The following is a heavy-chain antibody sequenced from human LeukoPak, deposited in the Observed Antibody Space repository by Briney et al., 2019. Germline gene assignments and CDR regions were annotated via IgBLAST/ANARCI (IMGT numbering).Heavy chain of an antibody. CDR3: ARVRDPYYYYMDV. CDR1: GGSISSYY. J-gene: IGHJ6*03. V-gene: IGHV4-59*12. D-gene: IGHD5-24*01. Sequence: SETLSLTCTVSGGSISSYYWSWIRQPPGKGLEWIGYIYYSGSTNYNPSLKSRVTISVDRSKNQFSLKLSSVTAADTAMFYCARVRDPYYYYMDVWGKGTTVTVSS. CDR2: IYYSGST.